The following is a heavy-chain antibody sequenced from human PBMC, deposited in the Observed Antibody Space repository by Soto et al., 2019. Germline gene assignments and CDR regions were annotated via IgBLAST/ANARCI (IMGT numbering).Heavy chain of an antibody. J-gene: IGHJ6*02. D-gene: IGHD1-1*01. Sequence: GGSLRLSCAASGFTFSSYSMNWVRQAPGTGLEWVSSISITSNYIYHVESVKGRFTVSRDNAKSSLYLQMNSLRAEDTAVYYCARDRPDNYYYYHGMDVWGQGTTVTVSS. CDR3: ARDRPDNYYYYHGMDV. CDR1: GFTFSSYS. V-gene: IGHV3-21*01. CDR2: ISITSNYI.